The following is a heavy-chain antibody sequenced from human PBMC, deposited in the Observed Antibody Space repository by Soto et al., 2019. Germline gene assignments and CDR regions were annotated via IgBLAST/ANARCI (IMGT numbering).Heavy chain of an antibody. Sequence: GGSLRLSCAASGFTFSSYAMSWVRQAPGKGLEWVSAISGSGGSTYYADSVKGRFTIYRDNSKNTLYLQMNSLRAEDTAVYSCATVYYYDSSLVGDAFDIWGKGTMVTVSS. CDR2: ISGSGGST. CDR1: GFTFSSYA. CDR3: ATVYYYDSSLVGDAFDI. J-gene: IGHJ3*02. V-gene: IGHV3-23*01. D-gene: IGHD3-22*01.